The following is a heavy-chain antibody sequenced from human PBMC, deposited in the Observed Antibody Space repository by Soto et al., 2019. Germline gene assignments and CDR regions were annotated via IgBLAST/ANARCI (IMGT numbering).Heavy chain of an antibody. CDR1: GGTFSSYA. CDR2: IIPIFGTA. CDR3: ARDMYYYDSSGYKPTYYYYGMDV. V-gene: IGHV1-69*13. Sequence: SVKVSCKASGGTFSSYAISWVRQAPGQGLEWMGGIIPIFGTANYAQKFQGRVTITADESTSTAYMELSSLRSEDTAVYYCARDMYYYDSSGYKPTYYYYGMDVWGQGTTVTVSS. D-gene: IGHD3-22*01. J-gene: IGHJ6*02.